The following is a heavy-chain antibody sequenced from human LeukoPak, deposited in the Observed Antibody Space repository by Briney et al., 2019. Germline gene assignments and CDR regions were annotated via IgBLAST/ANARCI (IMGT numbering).Heavy chain of an antibody. J-gene: IGHJ3*02. CDR3: ALGGGLDAFDI. CDR1: GGSISSYY. CDR2: IYYSGST. V-gene: IGHV4-59*01. Sequence: SETLSLTCTVSGGSISSYYWSWIRQPPGKGLEWIGYIYYSGSTNYNPSLKSRVTISVDTSKNQFSLKLSSVTAADTAVYYCALGGGLDAFDIWGQGTMVTVSS. D-gene: IGHD3-10*01.